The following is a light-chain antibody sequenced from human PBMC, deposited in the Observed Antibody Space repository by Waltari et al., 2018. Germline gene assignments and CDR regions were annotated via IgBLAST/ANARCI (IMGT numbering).Light chain of an antibody. CDR2: DAS. CDR1: LSVSTY. J-gene: IGKJ3*01. CDR3: QQRSTWPPFT. V-gene: IGKV3-11*01. Sequence: EIVLTQSPATLSLSPGQKATPSCRASLSVSTYLAWYHQKPGQAPRLLIYDASNRATGIPARFSGSGSGTDFILTISSLDPEDFAVYYCQQRSTWPPFTFGPGTTLDI.